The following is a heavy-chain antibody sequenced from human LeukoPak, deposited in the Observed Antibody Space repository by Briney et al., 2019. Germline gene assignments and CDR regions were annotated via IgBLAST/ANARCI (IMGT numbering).Heavy chain of an antibody. CDR2: ISYDGSNK. CDR3: AEDRRYFDWLTDY. D-gene: IGHD3-9*01. CDR1: GFTFSSYG. J-gene: IGHJ4*02. Sequence: GGSLRLSCAASGFTFSSYGMHWVRQAPGKGLEWVAVISYDGSNKYYADSVKGRFTISRDNSKNTLYLQMNSLRAEDTAVYYCAEDRRYFDWLTDYWGQGTLVTVSS. V-gene: IGHV3-30*18.